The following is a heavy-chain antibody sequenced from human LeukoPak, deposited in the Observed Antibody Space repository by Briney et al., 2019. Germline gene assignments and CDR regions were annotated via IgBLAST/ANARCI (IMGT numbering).Heavy chain of an antibody. V-gene: IGHV4-39*07. CDR2: INHSGST. D-gene: IGHD3-10*01. J-gene: IGHJ5*02. CDR1: GGSISSGSYY. CDR3: ARRWFGEYP. Sequence: SETLSLTCTVSGGSISSGSYYWSWIRQPPGKGLEWIGEINHSGSTNYNPSLKSRVTISVDTSKNQFSLKLSSVTAADTAVYYCARRWFGEYPWGQGTLVTVSS.